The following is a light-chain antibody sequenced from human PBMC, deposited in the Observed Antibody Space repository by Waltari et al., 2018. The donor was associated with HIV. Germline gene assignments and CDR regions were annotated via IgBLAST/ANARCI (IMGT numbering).Light chain of an antibody. CDR1: SGINVGTYR. J-gene: IGLJ3*02. CDR2: YKSDSDK. CDR3: MIWHSSAWV. Sequence: QAVLTQPSSLSASPGASASLTCTLRSGINVGTYRIYWYQQKPGSPPQYLLRYKSDSDKQQGSGGPSRFSGSKDASANAGILRISGLQSEDEADYYCMIWHSSAWVFGGGTKLTVL. V-gene: IGLV5-45*03.